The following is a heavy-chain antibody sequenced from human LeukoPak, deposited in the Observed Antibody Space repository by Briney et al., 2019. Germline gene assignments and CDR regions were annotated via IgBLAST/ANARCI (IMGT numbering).Heavy chain of an antibody. CDR1: GGSISSYY. CDR2: IYTSGST. J-gene: IGHJ4*02. D-gene: IGHD6-13*01. CDR3: ARFSSIAAAFDY. V-gene: IGHV4-4*07. Sequence: SETLSLTCTVSGGSISSYYWSWIRQPAGKGLEWIGRIYTSGSTNYNPSLKSRVTMSVDTSMNQFSLNLSSVTAADTAVYYCARFSSIAAAFDYWGLGTLVTVSS.